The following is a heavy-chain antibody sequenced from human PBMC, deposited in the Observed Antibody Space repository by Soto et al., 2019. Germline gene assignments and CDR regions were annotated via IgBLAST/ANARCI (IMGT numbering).Heavy chain of an antibody. V-gene: IGHV5-51*01. J-gene: IGHJ3*02. CDR3: ARSNYDDAFDI. Sequence: PGAALKTSCEGFGFSLNTYWIGWVRQMRGKGMEWMGINYPGDSDTRYSPSFQGKVTISDDKSISTAYLQWSSLKASDTAMYYCARSNYDDAFDIWGQGTMVTVSS. CDR2: NYPGDSDT. D-gene: IGHD3-22*01. CDR1: GFSLNTYW.